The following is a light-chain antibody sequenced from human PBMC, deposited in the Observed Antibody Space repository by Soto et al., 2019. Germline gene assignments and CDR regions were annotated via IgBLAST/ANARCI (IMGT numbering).Light chain of an antibody. Sequence: QSVLTQPASVSASPGQSITISCAGTSSDVGGWPHVSWYQQHPGKAPKLVIYEVSNRPPGVSSRFSASKSGNTASLTISGLQAEDEADYHCCSYAGSSTFVVFGGGTKLTVL. J-gene: IGLJ2*01. CDR3: CSYAGSSTFVV. CDR1: SSDVGGWPH. V-gene: IGLV2-23*02. CDR2: EVS.